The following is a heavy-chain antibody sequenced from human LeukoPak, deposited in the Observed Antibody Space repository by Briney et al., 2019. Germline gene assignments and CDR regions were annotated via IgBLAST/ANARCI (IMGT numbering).Heavy chain of an antibody. CDR3: ASWSVVPAAKGEDFDY. J-gene: IGHJ4*02. V-gene: IGHV1-46*01. Sequence: ASVKVSCKASGYTFTSYYMHWVRQAPGQGLEWMGIINPSGGSTSYAQKFQGRVTMTRDTSTSTVYMELSSLRSEDTAVYYCASWSVVPAAKGEDFDYWGQGTLVTVSS. CDR1: GYTFTSYY. D-gene: IGHD2-2*01. CDR2: INPSGGST.